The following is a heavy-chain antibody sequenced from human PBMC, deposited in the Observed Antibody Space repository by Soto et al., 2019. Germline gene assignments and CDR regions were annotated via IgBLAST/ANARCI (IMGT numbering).Heavy chain of an antibody. V-gene: IGHV5-51*01. Sequence: GESLKISCKVSGYSFTIYWMGWVRQMHGKGLEWMGIIYPGDSHIRYSPSFQGQVTISADKSINTAYLQWSSLKASDSAMYYCARHLTADPLRPFFWGPGTVVTVSS. CDR1: GYSFTIYW. CDR3: ARHLTADPLRPFF. J-gene: IGHJ4*02. CDR2: IYPGDSHI.